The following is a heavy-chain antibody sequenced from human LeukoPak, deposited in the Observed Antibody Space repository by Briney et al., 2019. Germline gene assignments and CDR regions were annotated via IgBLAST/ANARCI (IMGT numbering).Heavy chain of an antibody. D-gene: IGHD6-6*01. CDR1: GFPFSSFA. V-gene: IGHV3-23*01. CDR2: IRDSGSST. Sequence: PGGPLRLSCAVSGFPFSSFAMSWVPQAPGKGLEWFSAIRDSGSSTYHIDSVKGRFTISRDNSKNTLYLQMNSLRAEDTAVYYCAKDYPSSLVDYWGQGTLVTVSS. CDR3: AKDYPSSLVDY. J-gene: IGHJ4*02.